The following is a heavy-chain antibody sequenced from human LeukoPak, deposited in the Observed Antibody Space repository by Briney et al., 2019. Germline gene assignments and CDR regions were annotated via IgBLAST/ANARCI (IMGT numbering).Heavy chain of an antibody. CDR1: GFTFSSYV. J-gene: IGHJ4*02. D-gene: IGHD6-13*01. Sequence: PGGSLRLSCAASGFTFSSYVMSWVRQAPGKGLEWASAISGSGGTTYYADSVKGWFTISRDNSKNTLFLQMNSLRAEDTAVYYCAKEQLIPYYFDYWGQGTLVTVSS. CDR2: ISGSGGTT. V-gene: IGHV3-23*01. CDR3: AKEQLIPYYFDY.